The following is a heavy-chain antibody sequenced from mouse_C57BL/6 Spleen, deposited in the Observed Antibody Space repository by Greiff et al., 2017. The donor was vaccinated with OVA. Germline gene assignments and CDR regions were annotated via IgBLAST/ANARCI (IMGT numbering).Heavy chain of an antibody. CDR3: ARVVATDYYAMDY. CDR2: IYPGDGDT. V-gene: IGHV1-80*01. D-gene: IGHD1-1*01. Sequence: VMLVESGAELVKPGASVKISCKASGYAFSSYWMNWVKQRPGKGLEWIGQIYPGDGDTNYNGKFKGKATLTEDKSSSTAYMQLSSLTSEDSAVYFCARVVATDYYAMDYWGQGTSVTVSS. J-gene: IGHJ4*01. CDR1: GYAFSSYW.